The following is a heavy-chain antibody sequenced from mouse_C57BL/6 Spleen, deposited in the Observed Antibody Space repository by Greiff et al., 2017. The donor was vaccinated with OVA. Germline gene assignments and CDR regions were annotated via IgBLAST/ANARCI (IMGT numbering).Heavy chain of an antibody. D-gene: IGHD1-1*01. CDR2: ISYDGSN. CDR1: GYSITSGYY. J-gene: IGHJ4*01. CDR3: ASGYYGSSYDAMDY. V-gene: IGHV3-6*01. Sequence: ESGPGLVKPSQSLSLTCSVTGYSITSGYYWNWIRQFPGNKLEWMGYISYDGSNNYNPSLKNRISITRDTSKNQFFLKLNSVTTEDTATYYCASGYYGSSYDAMDYWGQGTSVTVSS.